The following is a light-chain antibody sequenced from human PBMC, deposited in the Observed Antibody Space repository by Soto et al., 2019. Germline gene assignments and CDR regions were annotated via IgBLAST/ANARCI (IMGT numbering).Light chain of an antibody. CDR2: EGS. Sequence: QSVVAPPGSVSGSSGQAVTISCTGTRSDVGSYNLASWYQQHPGKAPKLMIYEGSKRPSGVSNRFSGSKSGNTASLTISGLQAEDEADYYCCSYAGVGVFGTGTKVTVL. CDR1: RSDVGSYNL. CDR3: CSYAGVGV. V-gene: IGLV2-23*01. J-gene: IGLJ1*01.